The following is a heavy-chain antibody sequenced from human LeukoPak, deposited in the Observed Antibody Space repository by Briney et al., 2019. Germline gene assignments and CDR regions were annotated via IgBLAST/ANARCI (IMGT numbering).Heavy chain of an antibody. CDR3: ARGDVYIAGSTAMAYNFDY. D-gene: IGHD5-18*01. CDR2: IYYSGST. J-gene: IGHJ4*02. V-gene: IGHV4-31*01. CDR1: GGSISSGGYY. Sequence: PSETLSLTCTVSGGSISSGGYYWSWIRQHPGKGLEWIGYIYYSGSTYYNPSLKSPVTISVDTSKNQFSLKLSSVTAANTAVYYCARGDVYIAGSTAMAYNFDYWGQGTLVTVSS.